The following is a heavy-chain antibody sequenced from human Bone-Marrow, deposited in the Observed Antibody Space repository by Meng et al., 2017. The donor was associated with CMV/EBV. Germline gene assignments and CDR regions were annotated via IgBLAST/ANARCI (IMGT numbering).Heavy chain of an antibody. CDR1: GFTFSSYA. CDR3: AKDRSSSFYYFDY. CDR2: ISYDGSNK. D-gene: IGHD6-13*01. J-gene: IGHJ4*02. Sequence: GESLKISCAASGFTFSSYAMHWVRQAPGKGLEWVAVISYDGSNKYYADSVKGRFTISRDSSKNTVYLQMNTLRAEDTAIYYCAKDRSSSFYYFDYWGQGTLVTVSS. V-gene: IGHV3-30*04.